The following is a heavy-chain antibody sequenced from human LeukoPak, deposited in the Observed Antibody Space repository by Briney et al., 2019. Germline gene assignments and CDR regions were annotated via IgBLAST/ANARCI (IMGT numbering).Heavy chain of an antibody. CDR1: GGSISSSSYY. CDR2: IYYSGNT. Sequence: NPSETLSLTCTVSGGSISSSSYYWGWIRQPPGKGLEWIGSIYYSGNTYYNPSPKSRFTIFVDTSKNQFSLTLNSVTAADTAVYYCARLGMRRLHHFWGQGTLVTVSS. J-gene: IGHJ4*02. CDR3: ARLGMRRLHHF. V-gene: IGHV4-39*01. D-gene: IGHD2-21*02.